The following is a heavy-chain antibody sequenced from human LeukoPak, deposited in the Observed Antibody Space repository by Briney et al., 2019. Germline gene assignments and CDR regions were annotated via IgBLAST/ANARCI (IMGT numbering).Heavy chain of an antibody. CDR1: GFTFSNYN. CDR3: ARDSGIYSGSYYYFNY. J-gene: IGHJ4*02. D-gene: IGHD1-26*01. Sequence: GGSLTLSCAVSGFTFSNYNVNWVRQAPGEGLEWVSSISSCSSFKYYADSVKGRFTISRDNAKNSPYLQMNSLRAEDRAVYYCARDSGIYSGSYYYFNYWGQGTLVTVSS. V-gene: IGHV3-21*01. CDR2: ISSCSSFK.